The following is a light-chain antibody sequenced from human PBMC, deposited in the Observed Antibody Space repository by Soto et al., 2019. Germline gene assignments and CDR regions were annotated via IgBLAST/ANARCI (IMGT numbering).Light chain of an antibody. Sequence: IVLTQSPATLSVSPGERATLSCRASQGVIDNLAWYQHRPGQAPRLLIYRASTRATGIPARFSGSGTGTDFTLTISSLQSEDFAVYYCQQYGNSPQTFGQGTKVDI. CDR1: QGVIDN. V-gene: IGKV3-15*01. CDR3: QQYGNSPQT. J-gene: IGKJ1*01. CDR2: RAS.